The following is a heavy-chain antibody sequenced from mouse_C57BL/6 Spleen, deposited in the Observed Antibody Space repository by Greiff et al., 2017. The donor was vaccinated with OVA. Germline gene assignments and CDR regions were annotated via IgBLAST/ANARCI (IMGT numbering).Heavy chain of an antibody. CDR1: GYAFSSSW. Sequence: QVQLQQSGPELVKPGASVKISCKASGYAFSSSWLNWVKQRPGKGLEWIGRIYPGDGDTNYNGKFKGKATLTADKSSRTASMQLRSLTTEDSAVYFSAELEGYIEDWGTGTTVTVSS. CDR3: AELEGYIED. J-gene: IGHJ1*03. CDR2: IYPGDGDT. V-gene: IGHV1-82*01.